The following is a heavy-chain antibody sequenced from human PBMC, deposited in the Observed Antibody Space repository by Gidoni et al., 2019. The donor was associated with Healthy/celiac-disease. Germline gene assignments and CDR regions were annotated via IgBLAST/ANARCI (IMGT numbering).Heavy chain of an antibody. Sequence: QMQLVQSGPEVQKPGTSVKVSCKASGFTFTSSAMQWERQARGQRLEWIGWIVVGSGNTNYAQKFQERVTITRDMSTSTAYMELSSLRSEDTAVYYCAALCGGDCNDAFDIWGQGTMVTVSS. CDR3: AALCGGDCNDAFDI. CDR1: GFTFTSSA. J-gene: IGHJ3*02. CDR2: IVVGSGNT. V-gene: IGHV1-58*02. D-gene: IGHD2-21*02.